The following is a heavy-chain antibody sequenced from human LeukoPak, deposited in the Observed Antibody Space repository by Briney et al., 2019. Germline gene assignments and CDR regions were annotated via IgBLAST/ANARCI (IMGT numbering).Heavy chain of an antibody. J-gene: IGHJ4*02. V-gene: IGHV1-2*02. CDR1: GYTFTDYY. CDR2: INPNSGGT. D-gene: IGHD6-13*01. Sequence: ASVKVSCKASGYTFTDYYMHWVRQAPGQGLEWMGWINPNSGGTNYAQKFQGRVTMTRDTSISTAYMELSRLRSDDTAVFYCAREEVIAAAGPTLDYWGQGTLVTVSS. CDR3: AREEVIAAAGPTLDY.